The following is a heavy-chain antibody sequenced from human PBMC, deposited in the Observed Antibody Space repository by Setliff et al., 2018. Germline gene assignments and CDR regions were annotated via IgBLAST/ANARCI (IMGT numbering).Heavy chain of an antibody. CDR1: GFDFKTHW. CDR2: IKEDGSQR. Sequence: GGSLRLSCAASGFDFKTHWMDWARQALGKGLEWVANIKEDGSQRNYVDAVRGRFTVSRDNARNLLYLQMNSLRVDDTAVYYCARDHAKQEWLFPFDIWGQGTMVTVSS. D-gene: IGHD3-3*01. J-gene: IGHJ3*02. V-gene: IGHV3-7*01. CDR3: ARDHAKQEWLFPFDI.